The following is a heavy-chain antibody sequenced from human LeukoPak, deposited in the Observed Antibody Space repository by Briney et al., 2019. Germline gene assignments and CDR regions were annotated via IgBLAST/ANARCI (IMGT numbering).Heavy chain of an antibody. CDR2: INHSGST. CDR1: GGSFSGYY. D-gene: IGHD4-23*01. CDR3: ARYLDYGGNSRVFQH. Sequence: SETLSLTCAVYGGSFSGYYWSWIRQPPGRGLEWIGEINHSGSTNYNPSLKSRVTISIDTSKNQFSLKLSSVTAADTAVYYCARYLDYGGNSRVFQHWGQGTLVTVSS. V-gene: IGHV4-34*01. J-gene: IGHJ1*01.